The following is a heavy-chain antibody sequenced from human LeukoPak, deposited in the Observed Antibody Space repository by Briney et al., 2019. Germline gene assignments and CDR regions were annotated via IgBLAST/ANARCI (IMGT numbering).Heavy chain of an antibody. Sequence: GGSLRLSCAASGFTFTTYAMSWVRQAPGKGLEWVSAISGSGGNTYYADSVKGRFTISRDNSKNTLYLQMNSLRAEDTAVYYCAKDFSYSSGWYSGWGQGTMVTVSS. D-gene: IGHD6-19*01. V-gene: IGHV3-23*01. CDR3: AKDFSYSSGWYSG. CDR1: GFTFTTYA. CDR2: ISGSGGNT. J-gene: IGHJ3*01.